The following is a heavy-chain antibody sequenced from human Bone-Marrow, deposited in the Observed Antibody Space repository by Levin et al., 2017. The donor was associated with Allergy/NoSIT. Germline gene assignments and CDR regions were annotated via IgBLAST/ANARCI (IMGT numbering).Heavy chain of an antibody. Sequence: SLKISCATSGFTFDDYAMHWVRQVPGKGLEWVSGISWNSVSIAYADSVKGRFTISRDNAKNSLYLQMNSIRADDTHLYYCVKDTKSPESPGMILKRWGQGTLVTVSS. V-gene: IGHV3-9*01. CDR1: GFTFDDYA. CDR2: ISWNSVSI. D-gene: IGHD1-14*01. CDR3: VKDTKSPESPGMILKR. J-gene: IGHJ1*01.